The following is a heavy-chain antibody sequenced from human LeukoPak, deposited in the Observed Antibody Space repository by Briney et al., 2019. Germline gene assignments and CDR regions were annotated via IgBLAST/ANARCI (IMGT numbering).Heavy chain of an antibody. J-gene: IGHJ4*02. CDR1: GFTFSSYA. Sequence: GGSLRLSCAASGFTFSSYAMSWVRQAPGKGLEWVSAISGSAVSTYYADSVKGRFTISRDNSKNTLYLQMNSLRVEDTAVYYCAKAVPKAVVTPSFDYWGQGTLVTVSS. CDR2: ISGSAVST. CDR3: AKAVPKAVVTPSFDY. V-gene: IGHV3-23*01. D-gene: IGHD4-23*01.